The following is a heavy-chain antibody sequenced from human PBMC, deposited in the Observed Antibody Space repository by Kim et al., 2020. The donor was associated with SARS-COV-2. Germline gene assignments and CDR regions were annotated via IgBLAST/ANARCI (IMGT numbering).Heavy chain of an antibody. CDR3: VKGGEGWSWDF. Sequence: TYYADSVKGRFSISRDDSKNPLYLQMSALGAEDTAVYYCVKGGEGWSWDFWGQGTMVTVSS. J-gene: IGHJ4*02. V-gene: IGHV3-23*01. D-gene: IGHD3-16*01. CDR2: T.